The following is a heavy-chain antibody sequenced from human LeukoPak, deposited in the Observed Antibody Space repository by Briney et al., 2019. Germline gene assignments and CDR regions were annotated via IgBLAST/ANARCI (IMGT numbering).Heavy chain of an antibody. V-gene: IGHV3-9*01. CDR3: AKAPPYYSDSSGYFQH. Sequence: PGRFLRISCAASGFTIDDSAMHWGRQVPGKGLEWGSGISWNSGIIDYADSVKGRFTLSRDNAKNSLYLQMNNLRPDDTAFYYCAKAPPYYSDSSGYFQHWGQGTLVTVSS. J-gene: IGHJ1*01. CDR1: GFTIDDSA. D-gene: IGHD3-22*01. CDR2: ISWNSGII.